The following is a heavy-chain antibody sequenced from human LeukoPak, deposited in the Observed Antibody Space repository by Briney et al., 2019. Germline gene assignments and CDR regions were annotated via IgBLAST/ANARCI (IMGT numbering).Heavy chain of an antibody. V-gene: IGHV3-11*04. CDR2: ISSSGSTI. CDR1: GLTVNTNF. Sequence: GGSLRLSCAASGLTVNTNFMSWVRQAPGKGLEWVSYISSSGSTIYYADSVKGRFTLSRDNAKNSLFLQMNSLRAEDTAVYYCAREVAYSFDSWGQGTLVTVSS. CDR3: AREVAYSFDS. J-gene: IGHJ4*02.